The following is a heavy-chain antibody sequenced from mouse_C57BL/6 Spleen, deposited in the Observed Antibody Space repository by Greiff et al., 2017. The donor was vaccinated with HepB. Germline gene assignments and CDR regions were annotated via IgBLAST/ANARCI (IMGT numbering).Heavy chain of an antibody. CDR3: ARGRWLDAMDY. CDR1: GISITTGNYR. D-gene: IGHD2-3*01. J-gene: IGHJ4*01. Sequence: VQLKQSGPGLVKPSQTVFLTCTVTGISITTGNYRWSWIRQFPGNKLEWIGYIYYSGTITYNPSLTSRSTITRDTPKNQIFLKMNSLTAEETATYYCARGRWLDAMDYWGQGTSVTVSS. CDR2: IYYSGTI. V-gene: IGHV3-5*01.